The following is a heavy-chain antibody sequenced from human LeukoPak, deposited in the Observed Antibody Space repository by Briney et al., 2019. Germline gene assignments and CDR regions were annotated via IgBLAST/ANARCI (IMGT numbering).Heavy chain of an antibody. CDR3: AREEDCSGGICYLGNAFDI. CDR1: GWSFSGYY. CDR2: INHSGST. V-gene: IGHV4-34*01. D-gene: IGHD2-15*01. J-gene: IGHJ3*02. Sequence: SETLSLTCAVYGWSFSGYYWSWIRQPPGKGLEWIGEINHSGSTYYNASLKSRVTISVDTSKNQFYLKLSSVTAADAAVYYCAREEDCSGGICYLGNAFDIWGQGTMVTVSS.